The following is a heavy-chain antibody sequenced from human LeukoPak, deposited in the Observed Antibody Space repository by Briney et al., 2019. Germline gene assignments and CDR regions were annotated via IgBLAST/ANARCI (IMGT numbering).Heavy chain of an antibody. J-gene: IGHJ4*02. CDR1: GFTLSSYE. Sequence: GGSLRLSCAASGFTLSSYEMNCVRQAPGKGLEGVSYISSSGSTIYYAYSVQGRFTISRDNAKSSLYLQMNSLRAEDTAVYYCARGGVMVAANPMYFDYWGQGTLVTVSS. CDR3: ARGGVMVAANPMYFDY. D-gene: IGHD2-15*01. V-gene: IGHV3-48*03. CDR2: ISSSGSTI.